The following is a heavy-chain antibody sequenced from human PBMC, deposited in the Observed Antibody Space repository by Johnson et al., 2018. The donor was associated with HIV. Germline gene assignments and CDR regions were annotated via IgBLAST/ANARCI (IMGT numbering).Heavy chain of an antibody. J-gene: IGHJ3*02. D-gene: IGHD1-1*01. V-gene: IGHV3-74*02. CDR3: AKPSTESAFDI. Sequence: VQLVESGGGLVQPGGSLRLSCAVSGFTFSSYWMHWVRQAPGKGLVWVSRINSDGSSTRYADSVKGRFTISRDNAKNTLYLQMNSLRAEDTAVYYCAKPSTESAFDIWGQGTMVTVSS. CDR2: INSDGSST. CDR1: GFTFSSYW.